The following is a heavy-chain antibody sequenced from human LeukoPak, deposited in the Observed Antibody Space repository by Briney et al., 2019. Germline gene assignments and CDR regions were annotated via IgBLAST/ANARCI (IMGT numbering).Heavy chain of an antibody. V-gene: IGHV4-59*01. Sequence: SETLSLTCTVSGGSISSYYWSWIRQPPGKGLEWIGYIYYSGSTNYNPSLKSQVTISVDASKNQFSLKLSSVTAADTAVYYCARGLSSSSGFGYWGQGTLVTVSS. CDR1: GGSISSYY. CDR2: IYYSGST. CDR3: ARGLSSSSGFGY. J-gene: IGHJ4*02. D-gene: IGHD6-6*01.